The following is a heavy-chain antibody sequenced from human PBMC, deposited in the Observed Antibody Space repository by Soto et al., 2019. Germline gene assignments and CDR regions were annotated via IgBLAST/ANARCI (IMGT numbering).Heavy chain of an antibody. J-gene: IGHJ4*02. Sequence: QVQLVESGGGVVQPGRSLRLSCAASGFTFSSYGMHWVRQAPGKGLEWVAVIWFDGSNKFYADSVKGRFTIARDNSKNTLYLQMNSLRAEDTDVYYCARDRGDYYGDYFPDYWGQGTLVTVSS. CDR3: ARDRGDYYGDYFPDY. V-gene: IGHV3-33*01. CDR1: GFTFSSYG. CDR2: IWFDGSNK. D-gene: IGHD4-17*01.